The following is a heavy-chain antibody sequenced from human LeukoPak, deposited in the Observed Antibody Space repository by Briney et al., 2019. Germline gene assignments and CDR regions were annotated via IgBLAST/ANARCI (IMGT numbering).Heavy chain of an antibody. CDR2: ISGSGGST. CDR1: GFTFSSYA. CDR3: AKDGRTSGYYYDSSGSGY. Sequence: GGSLRLSCAASGFTFSSYAMSWVRQAPGKGLEWVSAISGSGGSTYYADSVKGRFTIPRDNSKNTLYLQMNSLRAEDTAVYYCAKDGRTSGYYYDSSGSGYWGQGTLVTVSS. V-gene: IGHV3-23*01. D-gene: IGHD3-22*01. J-gene: IGHJ4*02.